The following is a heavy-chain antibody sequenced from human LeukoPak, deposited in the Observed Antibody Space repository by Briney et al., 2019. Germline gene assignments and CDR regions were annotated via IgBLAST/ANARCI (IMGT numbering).Heavy chain of an antibody. V-gene: IGHV3-72*01. Sequence: GRSLRLSCEVFGFTFSDHYMDWVRQAPGKGLEWVGRARNKPKGYTTVYAASVKGRFTISRDDSKDSLYLQMNSLKTDDTAVYYCATVEGNYGHWGQGTLVTVSS. CDR2: ARNKPKGYTT. J-gene: IGHJ1*01. CDR1: GFTFSDHY. CDR3: ATVEGNYGH. D-gene: IGHD1-7*01.